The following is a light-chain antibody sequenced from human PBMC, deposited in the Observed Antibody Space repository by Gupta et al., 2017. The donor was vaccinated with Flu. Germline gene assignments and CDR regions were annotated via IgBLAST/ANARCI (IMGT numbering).Light chain of an antibody. CDR3: GSWDNSLGGVV. CDR2: ENN. Sequence: QSVLTQPPSVSAAPGQKVTISCSGSSSNTGSNYVFWYQQVPGTAPRLLIYENNKRPSGIPDRFSGSKAGTSATLGITGLQTADEADYYCGSWDNSLGGVVFDGGTSLT. V-gene: IGLV1-51*02. J-gene: IGLJ2*01. CDR1: SSNTGSNY.